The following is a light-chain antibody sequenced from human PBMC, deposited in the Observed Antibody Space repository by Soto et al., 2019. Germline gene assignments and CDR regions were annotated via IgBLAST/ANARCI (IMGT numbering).Light chain of an antibody. CDR1: QSISSY. CDR2: AAS. J-gene: IGKJ1*01. V-gene: IGKV1-39*01. CDR3: QQYESYSPWT. Sequence: DIQMTQSPSSLSASVGDRVTITCRASQSISSYLNWYQQKPGKAPKLLIYAASSLQSGVPSRFSGSGSGTEFTLTISSLQPEDFATYYCQQYESYSPWTFGQGTKVDIK.